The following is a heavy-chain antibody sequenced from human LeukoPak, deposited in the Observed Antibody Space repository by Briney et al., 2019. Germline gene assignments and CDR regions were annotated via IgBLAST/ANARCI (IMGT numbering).Heavy chain of an antibody. D-gene: IGHD3-16*01. CDR2: ISGSGGST. V-gene: IGHV3-23*01. CDR1: GFTFSSYG. Sequence: GGSLRLSCAASGFTFSSYGMSWVRQAPGKGLEWVSAISGSGGSTYYADSVKGRFTISRDSSKNTLYLQINSLRAEDTAVYFCAKDRLGGPYFFHYWGQGTLVTVSS. J-gene: IGHJ4*02. CDR3: AKDRLGGPYFFHY.